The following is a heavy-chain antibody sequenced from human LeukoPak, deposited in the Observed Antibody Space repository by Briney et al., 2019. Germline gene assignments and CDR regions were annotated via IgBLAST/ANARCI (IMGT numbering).Heavy chain of an antibody. V-gene: IGHV3-48*04. Sequence: GGSLRLSCAASGFTFSSYSMNWVRQAPGKGLEWVSYISSSSSTIYYADSVKGRFTISRDNAKNSLYLQMNSLRAEDTAVYYCASSYCSSTSYYKDFDYWGQGTLVTVSS. CDR2: ISSSSSTI. CDR1: GFTFSSYS. J-gene: IGHJ4*02. CDR3: ASSYCSSTSYYKDFDY. D-gene: IGHD2-2*02.